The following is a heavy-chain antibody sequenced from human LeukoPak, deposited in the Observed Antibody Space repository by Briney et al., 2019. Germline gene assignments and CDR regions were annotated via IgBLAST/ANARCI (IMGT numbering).Heavy chain of an antibody. D-gene: IGHD3-22*01. CDR1: GGSISSASYF. CDR3: AKAGVWYSDSSGLYAFDF. V-gene: IGHV4-39*01. Sequence: SETLSLTCTVSGGSISSASYFWGWIRQPPGKGLEWIGTIYYSGSTYYNASLKSRVTMSGDTSRSQFSLRLSSVNAADTAVYYCAKAGVWYSDSSGLYAFDFWGRGTMVTVSS. J-gene: IGHJ3*01. CDR2: IYYSGST.